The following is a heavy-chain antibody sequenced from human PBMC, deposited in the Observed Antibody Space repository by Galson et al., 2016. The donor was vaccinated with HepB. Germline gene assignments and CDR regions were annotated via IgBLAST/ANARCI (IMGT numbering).Heavy chain of an antibody. V-gene: IGHV5-51*01. Sequence: QSGAEVKKPGESLKISCKVSGYSFTTNWIDWVRQMPGKGLEWMGIIYPGDSEIRDSPSFQGQVTLSADKSINTAYLQWSSLKASDTAIYYCAGRSSGWSVHFDCWGQGTLVIVSS. CDR2: IYPGDSEI. CDR3: AGRSSGWSVHFDC. J-gene: IGHJ4*02. D-gene: IGHD6-19*01. CDR1: GYSFTTNW.